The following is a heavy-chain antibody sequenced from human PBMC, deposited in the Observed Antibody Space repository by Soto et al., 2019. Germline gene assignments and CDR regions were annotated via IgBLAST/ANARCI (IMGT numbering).Heavy chain of an antibody. J-gene: IGHJ6*03. D-gene: IGHD3-9*01. CDR1: GGTFSSYT. V-gene: IGHV1-69*08. CDR3: ARDKVVGNYDILTGWELGSSWTSYYYIDV. CDR2: IIPILGIA. Sequence: QVQLVQSGAEVKKPGSSVKVSCKASGGTFSSYTISWVRQAPGQGLEWMGRIIPILGIANYAQKFQGRVPTTEDKSTSTAYIELSSLSSDDTAVYYCARDKVVGNYDILTGWELGSSWTSYYYIDVWGKGTTVTVSS.